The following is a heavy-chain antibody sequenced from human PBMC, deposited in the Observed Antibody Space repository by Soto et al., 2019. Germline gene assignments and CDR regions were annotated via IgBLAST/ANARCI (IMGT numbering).Heavy chain of an antibody. Sequence: SETLSLTCTVSGASISYGGFSWSWIRQSPGKGLEWIGYISHLENTYFHPSFKSQLTTSIDRSRNQFSLNLSSVTAADRAVYYCVRGGGYDPFDYWGQGVLVTVSS. V-gene: IGHV4-30-2*06. CDR2: ISHLENT. CDR1: GASISYGGFS. D-gene: IGHD5-12*01. J-gene: IGHJ4*02. CDR3: VRGGGYDPFDY.